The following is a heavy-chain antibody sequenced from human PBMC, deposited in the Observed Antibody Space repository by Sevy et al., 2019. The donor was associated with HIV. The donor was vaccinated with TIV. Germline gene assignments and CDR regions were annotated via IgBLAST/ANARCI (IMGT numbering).Heavy chain of an antibody. Sequence: GGSLRLSCAASGFAFYEYSMSWIRQAPGKGLEWVATFSCGCGKINYADSVKGRFTISRDNSKNSFYLQMDNLRVEDTALYYCAREGCSRPHDYWGQGTRVTVSS. CDR3: AREGCSRPHDY. CDR1: GFAFYEYS. V-gene: IGHV3-23*01. J-gene: IGHJ4*02. CDR2: FSCGCGKI. D-gene: IGHD2-8*01.